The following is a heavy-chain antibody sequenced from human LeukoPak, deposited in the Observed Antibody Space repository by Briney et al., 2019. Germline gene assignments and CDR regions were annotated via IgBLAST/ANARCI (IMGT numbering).Heavy chain of an antibody. J-gene: IGHJ4*02. D-gene: IGHD1-1*01. CDR1: GFTFSSDW. CDR3: ARSTTNLDH. Sequence: GGSLRLSCAASGFTFSSDWMSWVRQAPGMGLEWVANIRQDGDEKYVDSVKGRFTISRDNANNSLYLQMNSLRVDDTAVYYCARSTTNLDHWGQGTLVTVSS. V-gene: IGHV3-7*01. CDR2: IRQDGDEK.